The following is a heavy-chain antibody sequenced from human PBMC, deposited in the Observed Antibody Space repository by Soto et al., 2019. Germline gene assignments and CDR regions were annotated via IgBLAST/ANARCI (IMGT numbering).Heavy chain of an antibody. Sequence: SETLSLTCSVYGGSFSGYYWSWIRQPPGKGLEWIGEINHSGSTNYNPSLKSRVTISVDTSKNQFSLKLSSVTAADTAVYYCARSGAHVLMVYANTWFDPWGQGTLVTVSS. CDR2: INHSGST. D-gene: IGHD2-8*01. CDR3: ARSGAHVLMVYANTWFDP. J-gene: IGHJ5*02. CDR1: GGSFSGYY. V-gene: IGHV4-34*01.